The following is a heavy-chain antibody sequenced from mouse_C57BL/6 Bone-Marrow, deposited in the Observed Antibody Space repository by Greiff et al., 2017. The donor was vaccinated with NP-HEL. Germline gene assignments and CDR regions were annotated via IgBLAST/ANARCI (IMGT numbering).Heavy chain of an antibody. CDR2: ISNGGGST. Sequence: EVNVVESGGGLVQPGGSLKLSCAASGFTFSDYYMYWVRQTPEKRLEWVAYISNGGGSTYYPDTLKGRFTITRDNTKNSLYLQMSRLKSEDTAMYYCARRVSLYWYFDVWGTGTTVTVSS. CDR3: ARRVSLYWYFDV. CDR1: GFTFSDYY. V-gene: IGHV5-12*01. J-gene: IGHJ1*03.